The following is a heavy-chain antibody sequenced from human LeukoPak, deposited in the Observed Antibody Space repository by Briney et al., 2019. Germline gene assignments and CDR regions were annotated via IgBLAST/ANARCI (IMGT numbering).Heavy chain of an antibody. CDR2: INHSGST. D-gene: IGHD3-22*01. V-gene: IGHV4-34*01. CDR3: ARGVKGYYFDY. Sequence: SETLSLTCTVSGGSISSYYWSWIRQPPGKGLEWIGEINHSGSTNYNPSLKSRVTISVDTSKNQFSLKVNSVTAADTAVYYCARGVKGYYFDYWGQGTLVTVSS. CDR1: GGSISSYY. J-gene: IGHJ4*02.